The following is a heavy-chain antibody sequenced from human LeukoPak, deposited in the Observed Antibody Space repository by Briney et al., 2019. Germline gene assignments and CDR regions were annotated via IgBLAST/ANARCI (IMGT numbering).Heavy chain of an antibody. D-gene: IGHD3-22*01. CDR1: GGTFSSYA. CDR2: IIPIFGIA. Sequence: SVKVSCKASGGTFSSYAISWVRQAPGQGIEWMGRIIPIFGIANYAQKFQGRVTITADKSTSTAYMELSSLRSEDTAVYYCAFGTAYYDSSSYYHPLDYWGQGTLVTVSS. V-gene: IGHV1-69*04. CDR3: AFGTAYYDSSSYYHPLDY. J-gene: IGHJ4*02.